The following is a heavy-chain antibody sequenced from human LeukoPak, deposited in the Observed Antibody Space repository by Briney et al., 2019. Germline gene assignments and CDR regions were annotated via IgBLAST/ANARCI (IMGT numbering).Heavy chain of an antibody. D-gene: IGHD3-9*01. J-gene: IGHJ4*02. CDR3: ARAARYFDWLLSY. CDR2: IIPIFGTT. V-gene: IGHV1-69*06. Sequence: SVNVSCKASGVTFSSCAISWVRQAPGQGLEWMGGIIPIFGTTNYAEKFQGRVTITADKSTSTVYMELSSLRSEDTAVYYCARAARYFDWLLSYWGQGTLVTVSS. CDR1: GVTFSSCA.